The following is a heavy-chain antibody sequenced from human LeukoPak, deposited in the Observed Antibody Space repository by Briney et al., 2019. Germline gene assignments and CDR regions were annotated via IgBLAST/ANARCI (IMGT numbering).Heavy chain of an antibody. J-gene: IGHJ3*02. CDR1: GFTFSSYA. D-gene: IGHD6-13*01. V-gene: IGHV3-23*01. CDR2: ISGSGGST. Sequence: GGSLRLSCAASGFTFSSYAMSWVRQAPGKGLEWVSAISGSGGSTYYADSVKGRFTISRDNSKNTLYLQMNSLRAEDTAVYYCASRLGIAAAGTGAFDIWGQGTMVTVSS. CDR3: ASRLGIAAAGTGAFDI.